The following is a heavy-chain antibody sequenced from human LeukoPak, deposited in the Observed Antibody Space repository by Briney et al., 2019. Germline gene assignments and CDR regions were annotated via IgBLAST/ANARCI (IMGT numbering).Heavy chain of an antibody. CDR2: INHSGST. D-gene: IGHD3-22*01. CDR1: SGSMNDYY. J-gene: IGHJ6*02. CDR3: AKLDDSSGYYNYYYYGMDV. Sequence: SETLSLTCSVGSGSMNDYYWNWIRQPPGKGLEWIGEINHSGSTNYNPSLKSRVTISVDTSKNQFSLKLSSVTAADTAVYYCAKLDDSSGYYNYYYYGMDVWGQGTTVTVSS. V-gene: IGHV4-34*01.